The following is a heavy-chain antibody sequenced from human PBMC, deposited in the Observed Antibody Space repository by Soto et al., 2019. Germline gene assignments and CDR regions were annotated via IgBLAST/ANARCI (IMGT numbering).Heavy chain of an antibody. D-gene: IGHD5-12*01. J-gene: IGHJ4*02. Sequence: SVKVSCKASGGTFSNYAINWVRQAPGQGLEWMGGIIPIFGTANYAQKFQGRVTITADESTSTAYLDLSSLRSEDTAVYYCARPVEMATISSLYLFYWGQGTLVTVSS. CDR1: GGTFSNYA. V-gene: IGHV1-69*13. CDR2: IIPIFGTA. CDR3: ARPVEMATISSLYLFY.